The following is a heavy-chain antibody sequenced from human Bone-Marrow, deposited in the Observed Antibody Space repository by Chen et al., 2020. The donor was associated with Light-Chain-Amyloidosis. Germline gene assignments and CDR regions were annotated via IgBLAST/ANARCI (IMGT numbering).Heavy chain of an antibody. CDR2: IYFGGKT. V-gene: IGHV3-53*02. J-gene: IGHJ6*02. D-gene: IGHD3-3*01. CDR1: GFTVGTNY. Sequence: QVVETGGGLIQSGGSLRLSCAASGFTVGTNYMNWVRQAPGKGLEWVSVIYFGGKTFYADSVKGRLTISRDSVKNTIYLQMDSLRVEDTGVYYCARDEGMYTSGYYGLGMDVWGPGTTVVVSS. CDR3: ARDEGMYTSGYYGLGMDV.